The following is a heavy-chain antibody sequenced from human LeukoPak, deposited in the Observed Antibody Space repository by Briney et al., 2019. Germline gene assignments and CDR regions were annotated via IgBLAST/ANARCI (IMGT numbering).Heavy chain of an antibody. CDR2: TRNKANSYTT. CDR3: VRVENTVTYDFDY. D-gene: IGHD4-17*01. J-gene: IGHJ4*02. V-gene: IGHV3-72*01. Sequence: GGSLRLSCAASGFTVSDHYMDWVRQAPGKGLEWVGRTRNKANSYTTEYAAAVEGRFTISRDDSENSLYLQMNSLKTEDTAVYYCVRVENTVTYDFDYWGQGTLVTVSS. CDR1: GFTVSDHY.